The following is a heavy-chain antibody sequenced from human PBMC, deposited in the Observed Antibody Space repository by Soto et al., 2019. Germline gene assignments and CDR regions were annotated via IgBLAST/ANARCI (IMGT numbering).Heavy chain of an antibody. CDR1: GFTFTSSA. V-gene: IGHV1-58*02. D-gene: IGHD4-17*01. CDR3: AAGGDSDAFDI. Sequence: QMQLVQSGPEVKKPGTSVKVSCKASGFTFTSSAMQSVRQARGQRLEWIGWIVVGSGNTNYAQKFQERVTITRDMSTSTAYMELSSLRSEDTAVYYCAAGGDSDAFDIWGQGTMVTVSS. J-gene: IGHJ3*02. CDR2: IVVGSGNT.